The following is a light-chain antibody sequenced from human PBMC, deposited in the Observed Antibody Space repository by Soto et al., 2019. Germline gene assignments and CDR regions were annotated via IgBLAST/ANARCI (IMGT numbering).Light chain of an antibody. CDR3: QQLDNYVFT. Sequence: IQLTQSPSSLSASVGDRVTITCRASQGISSYLAWYQQKPGEAPHLLIYAASTLQSGVPSRFSGSGSGTDSTLTISSLQPEHFATYYWQQLDNYVFTFGPGTKVDSK. CDR1: QGISSY. V-gene: IGKV1-9*01. CDR2: AAS. J-gene: IGKJ3*01.